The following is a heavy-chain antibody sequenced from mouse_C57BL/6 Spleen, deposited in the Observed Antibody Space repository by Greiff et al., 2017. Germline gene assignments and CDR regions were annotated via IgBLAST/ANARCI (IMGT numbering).Heavy chain of an antibody. V-gene: IGHV6-6*01. CDR2: IRNKANNHAT. CDR1: GFTFSDAW. Sequence: EVQGVESGGGLVQPGGSMKLSCAASGFTFSDAWMDWVRQSPEKGLEWVAEIRNKANNHATYYAESVKGRFTISRDDSKSSVYLQMNSLRAEDTGIYYCTRNDGYPYYFDYWGQGTTLTVSS. D-gene: IGHD2-3*01. J-gene: IGHJ2*01. CDR3: TRNDGYPYYFDY.